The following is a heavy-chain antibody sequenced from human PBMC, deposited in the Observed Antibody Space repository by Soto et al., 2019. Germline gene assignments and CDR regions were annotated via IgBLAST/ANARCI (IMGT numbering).Heavy chain of an antibody. CDR2: IYYSGST. V-gene: IGHV4-59*01. J-gene: IGHJ4*02. CDR1: GGSISSYY. CDR3: AGLYGSGSYTFDY. Sequence: PSETLSLTCTVSGGSISSYYWSWIRQPPGKGLEWIGYIYYSGSTNYSPSLKSRVTISVDTSKNQFSLKLSSVTAADTAVYYCAGLYGSGSYTFDYWGQGTLVTVSS. D-gene: IGHD3-10*01.